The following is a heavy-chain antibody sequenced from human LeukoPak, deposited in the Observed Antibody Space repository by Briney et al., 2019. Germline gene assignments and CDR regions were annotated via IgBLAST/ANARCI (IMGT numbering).Heavy chain of an antibody. J-gene: IGHJ4*02. CDR2: INPNSGGT. CDR1: GYTFTGYY. Sequence: ASVKVSCKASGYTFTGYYMHWVRQAPGQGLEWMGWINPNSGGTNYAQKFQGRVTMTRDTSISTAYMELSRLGSDDTAVYYCARTTTVSSGPDYWGQGTLVIVSS. V-gene: IGHV1-2*02. D-gene: IGHD6-19*01. CDR3: ARTTTVSSGPDY.